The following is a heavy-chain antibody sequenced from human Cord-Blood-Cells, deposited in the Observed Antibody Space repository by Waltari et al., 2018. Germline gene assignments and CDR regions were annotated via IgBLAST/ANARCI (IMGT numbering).Heavy chain of an antibody. Sequence: QVQLVQSGAEVKKPGASVKVSCKVSGYTLTELSMHCVRQAPGKGLEWMGGFDPEDGETSYAQKFQGRVTMTEDTSTDTAYMELSSLRSEDTAVYYCATVLRQSYYFDYWGQGTLVTVSS. D-gene: IGHD3-9*01. V-gene: IGHV1-24*01. J-gene: IGHJ4*02. CDR1: GYTLTELS. CDR2: FDPEDGET. CDR3: ATVLRQSYYFDY.